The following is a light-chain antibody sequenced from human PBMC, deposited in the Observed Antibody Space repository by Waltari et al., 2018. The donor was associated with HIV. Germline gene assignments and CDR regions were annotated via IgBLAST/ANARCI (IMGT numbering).Light chain of an antibody. J-gene: IGLJ2*01. CDR2: SNN. V-gene: IGLV1-44*01. CDR3: AAWDDSLNGPV. Sequence: QSVLTQSPSASGPPGQRVILSCSGSSSNIGSNSVNWYQQLPGTAPKLLIYSNNERPSGVPDRFSGSKSGTSASLAISGLQSEDEADYHCAAWDDSLNGPVFGGGTKLTVL. CDR1: SSNIGSNS.